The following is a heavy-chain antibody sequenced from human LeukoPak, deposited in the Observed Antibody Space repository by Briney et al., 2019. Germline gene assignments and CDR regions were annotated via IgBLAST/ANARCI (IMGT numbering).Heavy chain of an antibody. J-gene: IGHJ4*02. CDR3: VREPPPHPVWMGDY. CDR2: ISGSGYNT. CDR1: VFTFSSYA. Sequence: PPGGSLRLSCAASVFTFSSYAMSWVRQAPGKGLEWVSGISGSGYNTFNADSLKGRFTISRDNAKNTLYLQMNSLRVEDTAVYYCVREPPPHPVWMGDYWGQGTLVTVSS. V-gene: IGHV3-23*01. D-gene: IGHD1-14*01.